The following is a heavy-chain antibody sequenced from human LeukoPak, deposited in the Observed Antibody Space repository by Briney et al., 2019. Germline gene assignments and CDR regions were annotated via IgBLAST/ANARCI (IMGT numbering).Heavy chain of an antibody. V-gene: IGHV3-23*01. CDR3: AKRLPFYYDY. CDR2: ISGSGGST. CDR1: GFTFSAYY. Sequence: GGSLRLSCAASGFTFSAYYMSWIRQAPGKGLEWVSAISGSGGSTYYADSVKGRFTISRDNSKNTLYLQMDSLRAEDTAVYYCAKRLPFYYDYWGQGTLVTVSS. D-gene: IGHD5-18*01. J-gene: IGHJ4*02.